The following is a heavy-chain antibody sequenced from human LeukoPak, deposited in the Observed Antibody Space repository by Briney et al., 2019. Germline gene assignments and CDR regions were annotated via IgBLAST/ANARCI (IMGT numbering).Heavy chain of an antibody. CDR3: AKDIRRLLWISDAFDI. J-gene: IGHJ3*02. D-gene: IGHD4-23*01. CDR2: ISWNSGSI. V-gene: IGHV3-9*01. CDR1: GFTFDDYA. Sequence: GGSLRLSCAASGFTFDDYAMHWVRQAPGKGLEWVSGISWNSGSIGYADSVKGRFTISRDNAKNSLYLQMNSLRAEDTALYYCAKDIRRLLWISDAFDIWGQGTMVTVSS.